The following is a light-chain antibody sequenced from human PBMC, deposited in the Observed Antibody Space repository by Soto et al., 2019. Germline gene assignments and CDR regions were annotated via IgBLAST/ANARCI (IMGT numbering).Light chain of an antibody. V-gene: IGKV1-5*01. CDR1: QSVGGT. J-gene: IGKJ2*01. CDR3: QRDETYTRK. CDR2: DAS. Sequence: DIQMTQSPSTLSASVGDRVTITCRASQSVGGTLAWYQQKPGKAPKLLIYDASSLERGVPSRFSGSGSGTEFSLTISSLQPDDFATYYCQRDETYTRKVGQWTK.